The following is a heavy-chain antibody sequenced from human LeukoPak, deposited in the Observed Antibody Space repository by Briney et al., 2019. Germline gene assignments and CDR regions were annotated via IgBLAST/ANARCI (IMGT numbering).Heavy chain of an antibody. CDR3: ASPSSGQSFDI. J-gene: IGHJ3*02. Sequence: GGSLRLSCTASGFTFGDYAMSWVRQAPGKGLEWVSFIRSKACGGTPEYAASVTGRFTISRENSKNTLYLQMHSLRAEDTAVYYCASPSSGQSFDIWGQGTMVTVSS. V-gene: IGHV3-49*04. CDR1: GFTFGDYA. D-gene: IGHD6-19*01. CDR2: IRSKACGGTP.